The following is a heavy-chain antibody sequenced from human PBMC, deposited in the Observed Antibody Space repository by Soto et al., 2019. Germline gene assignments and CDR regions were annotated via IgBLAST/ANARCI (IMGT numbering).Heavy chain of an antibody. V-gene: IGHV4-39*01. J-gene: IGHJ4*02. CDR2: IYYSGST. CDR3: ARVTMVRGVIIHFDY. Sequence: SETLSLTCTVSGGSISSSSYYWGWIRQPPGKGLEWIGSIYYSGSTYYNPSLKSRVTISVDTSKNQFSLKLSSVTAADTAVYYCARVTMVRGVIIHFDYWGQGTLVTVSS. CDR1: GGSISSSSYY. D-gene: IGHD3-10*01.